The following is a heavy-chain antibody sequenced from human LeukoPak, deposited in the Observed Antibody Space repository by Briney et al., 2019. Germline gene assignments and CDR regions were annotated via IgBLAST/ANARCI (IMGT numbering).Heavy chain of an antibody. V-gene: IGHV3-43*01. CDR1: GFTFDDYT. Sequence: GGSLRLSCAASGFTFDDYTMHWVRQAPGKGLEWVSLISWDGGSTYYADSVKGRFTISRDNSKNSLYLQMNSLRTEDTALYYCAKGGGQGPYYYYYYMDVWGKGTTVTVSS. J-gene: IGHJ6*03. D-gene: IGHD2-15*01. CDR3: AKGGGQGPYYYYYYMDV. CDR2: ISWDGGST.